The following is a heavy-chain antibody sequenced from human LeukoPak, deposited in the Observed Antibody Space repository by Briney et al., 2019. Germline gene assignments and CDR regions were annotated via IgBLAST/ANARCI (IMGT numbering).Heavy chain of an antibody. Sequence: PSETLSLTCTVSGGSISSSSYYWGWIRQPPGKGLEWIGSIYYSGSTYYNPSLKSRVTISVDTSKNQFSLKLSSVTAADTAVYYCARLSPRFDPWGQGTLVTVSS. CDR2: IYYSGST. V-gene: IGHV4-39*01. CDR3: ARLSPRFDP. CDR1: GGSISSSSYY. J-gene: IGHJ5*02.